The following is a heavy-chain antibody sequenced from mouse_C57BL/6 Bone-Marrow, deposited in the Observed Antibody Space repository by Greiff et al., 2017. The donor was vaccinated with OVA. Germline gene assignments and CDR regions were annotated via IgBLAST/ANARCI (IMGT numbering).Heavy chain of an antibody. CDR3: ARWVLRGAWFAY. V-gene: IGHV1-50*01. CDR1: GYTFTSYW. J-gene: IGHJ3*01. D-gene: IGHD2-3*01. CDR2: IDPSDSYT. Sequence: VQLQQPGAELVKPGASVKLSCKASGYTFTSYWMQWVKQRPGQGLEWIGEIDPSDSYTNYNQKFKGKATLTVDTSSSTAYMQLSSLTSEDSAVYFCARWVLRGAWFAYWGQGTLVTVSA.